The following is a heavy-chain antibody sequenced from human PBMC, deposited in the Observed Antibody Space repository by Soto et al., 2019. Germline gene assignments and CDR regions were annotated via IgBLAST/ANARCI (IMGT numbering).Heavy chain of an antibody. CDR3: ANRGKIYGVGLDV. D-gene: IGHD3-3*01. J-gene: IGHJ6*02. CDR2: IRGSGGSGGST. CDR1: GFTFNNYA. V-gene: IGHV3-23*01. Sequence: PGGSLRLSCAASGFTFNNYAMSWVRQAPGKGLEWVSVIRGSGGSGGSTYYADSVKGRFSISRDDSKNTLYPQMNSLTAEDTATYYCANRGKIYGVGLDVWGQGTTVTSP.